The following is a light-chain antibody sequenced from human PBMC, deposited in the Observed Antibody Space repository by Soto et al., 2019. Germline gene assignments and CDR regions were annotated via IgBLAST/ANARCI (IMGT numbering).Light chain of an antibody. CDR3: QHYNSYSEA. Sequence: DIQMTQSPSTLSASVGDRVTITCRASQSISSWLAWYQQKPGKAPKLLIYKASSLESGVPSRFSGSGSGTDFTLTISCLQSEDFATYYCQHYNSYSEAFGQGTKVDIK. CDR1: QSISSW. J-gene: IGKJ1*01. CDR2: KAS. V-gene: IGKV1-5*03.